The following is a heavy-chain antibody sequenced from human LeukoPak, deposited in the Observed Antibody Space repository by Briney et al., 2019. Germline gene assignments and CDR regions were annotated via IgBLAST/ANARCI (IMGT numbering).Heavy chain of an antibody. CDR1: GGSFSGYY. D-gene: IGHD3-3*01. V-gene: IGHV4-34*01. Sequence: SETLSLTCAVYGGSFSGYYWSWIRQPPGKGLEWIGEINHSGSTNYNPSLKSRVTISVDTSKNQFSLKLSSVTAADTAVYYCARVSTTYYDFWSGYYPFYYYYYMDVWGKGTTVTVSS. CDR3: ARVSTTYYDFWSGYYPFYYYYYMDV. CDR2: INHSGST. J-gene: IGHJ6*03.